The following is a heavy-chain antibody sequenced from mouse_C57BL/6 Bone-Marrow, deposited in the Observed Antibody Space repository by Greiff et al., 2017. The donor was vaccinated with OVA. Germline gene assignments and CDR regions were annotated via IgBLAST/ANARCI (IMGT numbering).Heavy chain of an antibody. CDR3: ARWGYGDNFDY. CDR1: GYTFTDYY. Sequence: VQLQQSGPVLVKPGASVKMSCKASGYTFTDYYMNWVKQSHGKSLEWIGVINPYNGGTSYNQKFKGKATLTVDKSSSTDYMELNSLTSKDSAVYYCARWGYGDNFDYWGQGTTLTVSA. V-gene: IGHV1-19*01. J-gene: IGHJ2*01. CDR2: INPYNGGT. D-gene: IGHD1-1*01.